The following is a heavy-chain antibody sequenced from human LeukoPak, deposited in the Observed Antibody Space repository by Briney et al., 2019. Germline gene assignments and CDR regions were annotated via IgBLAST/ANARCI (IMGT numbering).Heavy chain of an antibody. D-gene: IGHD3-16*01. CDR3: ARVVDYGWFDP. Sequence: PGGSLRLSCTAFGFTFSNYWMGWVRQAPGKGLEWVANIKEDGTTIYYVDSVKGRFTISRDNAKNSLYLQMNSVRDEDTAVYYCARVVDYGWFDPWGQRTLVAVSS. J-gene: IGHJ5*02. V-gene: IGHV3-7*01. CDR1: GFTFSNYW. CDR2: IKEDGTTI.